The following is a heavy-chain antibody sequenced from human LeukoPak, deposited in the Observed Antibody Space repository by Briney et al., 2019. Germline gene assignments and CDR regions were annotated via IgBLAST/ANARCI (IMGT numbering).Heavy chain of an antibody. CDR3: ARGEGYYYYYGMDV. V-gene: IGHV4-59*08. J-gene: IGHJ6*02. CDR1: GGSISSYY. CDR2: IYYSGST. Sequence: SSETLSLTCTVSGGSISSYYWSWIRQPPGKGLEWIGYIYYSGSTNYNPSLKSRVTISVDTSKNQFSLKLSSVTAADTAVYYCARGEGYYYYYGMDVWGQGTTVTVSS.